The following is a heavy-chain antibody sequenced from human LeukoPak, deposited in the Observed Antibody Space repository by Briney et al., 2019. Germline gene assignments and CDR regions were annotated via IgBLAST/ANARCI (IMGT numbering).Heavy chain of an antibody. CDR3: ARVPQEYQLLLDP. CDR1: GGSISSGSYY. D-gene: IGHD2-2*01. J-gene: IGHJ5*02. Sequence: SETLSLTCTVSGGSISSGSYYWSWIRQPAGKGLEWIGRIYTSGSTNYNPSLKSRVTISVDTSKNQFSLKLSSVTAADTAVYYCARVPQEYQLLLDPWGQGTLVTVSS. CDR2: IYTSGST. V-gene: IGHV4-61*02.